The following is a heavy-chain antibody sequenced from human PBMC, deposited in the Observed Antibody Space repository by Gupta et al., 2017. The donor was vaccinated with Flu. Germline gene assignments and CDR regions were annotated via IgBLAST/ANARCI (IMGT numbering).Heavy chain of an antibody. CDR2: MNPNSGNT. V-gene: IGHV1-8*01. CDR3: ARLELGDYSSRH. Sequence: VRQATGQGLECMGLMNPNSGNTGYAQKFQGRVTMTRNTSISTAYMELSSLRSEDTAVYYCARLELGDYSSRHWGQGTLVTVSS. J-gene: IGHJ4*02. D-gene: IGHD4-4*01.